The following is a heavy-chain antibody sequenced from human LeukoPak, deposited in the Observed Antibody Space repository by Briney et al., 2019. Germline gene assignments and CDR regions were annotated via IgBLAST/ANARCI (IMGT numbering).Heavy chain of an antibody. CDR3: ARDNGGDTDY. CDR1: GFGISGYW. Sequence: PGGSLRLSCAASGFGISGYWMHWVRQAPGKGLEWVSSISSSSTYIYYADSVKGRFTISRDNAKNSLYLQMNSLRAEDTAVYYCARDNGGDTDYWGQGTLVTVSS. CDR2: ISSSSTYI. J-gene: IGHJ4*02. D-gene: IGHD4-23*01. V-gene: IGHV3-21*01.